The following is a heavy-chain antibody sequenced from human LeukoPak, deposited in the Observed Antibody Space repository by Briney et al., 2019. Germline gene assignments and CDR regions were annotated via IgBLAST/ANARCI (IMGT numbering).Heavy chain of an antibody. Sequence: SETLSLTCTVSGASIISYYWSWVRQPAGKGLEWIGRIYPSGSTNYNPSLKSRVTMPVDTSKNQFSLKLSSVTVADTAVCYCARDRNLVVVPAVANFDYWGQGTLVTVSS. CDR2: IYPSGST. CDR3: ARDRNLVVVPAVANFDY. V-gene: IGHV4-4*07. CDR1: GASIISYY. D-gene: IGHD2-2*01. J-gene: IGHJ4*02.